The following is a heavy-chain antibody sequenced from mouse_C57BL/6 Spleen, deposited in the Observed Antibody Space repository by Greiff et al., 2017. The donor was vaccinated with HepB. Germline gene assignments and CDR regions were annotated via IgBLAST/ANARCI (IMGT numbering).Heavy chain of an antibody. CDR2: IYPGSGST. D-gene: IGHD2-1*01. Sequence: VQLQQSGAELVKPGASVKMSCKASGYTFTSYWITWVKQRPGQGLEWIGDIYPGSGSTNYNEKFKSKATLTVDTSSSTAYMQLSSLTSEDSAVYYCARMDYYGNSGAMDYWGQGTSVTVSS. CDR3: ARMDYYGNSGAMDY. J-gene: IGHJ4*01. CDR1: GYTFTSYW. V-gene: IGHV1-55*01.